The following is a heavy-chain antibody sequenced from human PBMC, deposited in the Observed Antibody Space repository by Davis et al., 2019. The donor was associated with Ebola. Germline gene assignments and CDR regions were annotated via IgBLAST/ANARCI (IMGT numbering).Heavy chain of an antibody. Sequence: PGGSLRLSCAASGFTFSSYNMNWVRQAPGKGLEWVSSISSSSSYIYYADSVKGRFTISRDNAKNSLYLQMNSLRAEDTAVYYCARDRGGDFDYWGQGTLVTVSS. CDR1: GFTFSSYN. V-gene: IGHV3-21*01. D-gene: IGHD3-10*01. J-gene: IGHJ4*02. CDR2: ISSSSSYI. CDR3: ARDRGGDFDY.